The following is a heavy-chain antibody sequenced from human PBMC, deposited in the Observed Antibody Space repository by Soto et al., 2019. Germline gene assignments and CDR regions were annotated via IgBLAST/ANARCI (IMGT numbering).Heavy chain of an antibody. CDR3: AKASGGSSYFFDY. CDR2: ISGSGSST. Sequence: EVQRLESGGGLVQFGGSLRLSCAASGFTFSNYAMSWVRQAPGKGLEWVSGISGSGSSTYYADSVKGRFTISIDNAKETRYLKLNSLRDEGTAVYHCAKASGGSSYFFDYWGQGTLV. D-gene: IGHD6-6*01. V-gene: IGHV3-23*01. J-gene: IGHJ4*02. CDR1: GFTFSNYA.